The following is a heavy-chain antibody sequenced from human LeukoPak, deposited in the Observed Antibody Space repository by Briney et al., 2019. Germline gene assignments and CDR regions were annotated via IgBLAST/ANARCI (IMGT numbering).Heavy chain of an antibody. CDR2: IYTSGST. D-gene: IGHD1-1*01. V-gene: IGHV4-4*07. CDR3: ARDPSNWNDDAFDI. Sequence: SETLSLTCTVSGGSISSYYWSWIRQPAGKGLEWIGRIYTSGSTNYNPSLKSRVTMSVDTPKNQSSLKLSSVTAADTAVYYCARDPSNWNDDAFDIWGQGTMVTVSS. CDR1: GGSISSYY. J-gene: IGHJ3*02.